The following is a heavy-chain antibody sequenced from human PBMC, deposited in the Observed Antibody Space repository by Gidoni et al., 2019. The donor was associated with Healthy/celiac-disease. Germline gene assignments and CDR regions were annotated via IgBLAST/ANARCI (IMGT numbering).Heavy chain of an antibody. CDR3: AAYYYDSSGYYDY. J-gene: IGHJ4*02. Sequence: EVQLVESGGGLVKPGGSLRLSCAASGFTFSSYSMNWVRQAPGKGLEWVSSISSSSSYIYYADSVKGRFTISRDNAKNSLYLQMNSLRAEDTAVYYCAAYYYDSSGYYDYWGQGTLVTVSS. D-gene: IGHD3-22*01. CDR1: GFTFSSYS. V-gene: IGHV3-21*01. CDR2: ISSSSSYI.